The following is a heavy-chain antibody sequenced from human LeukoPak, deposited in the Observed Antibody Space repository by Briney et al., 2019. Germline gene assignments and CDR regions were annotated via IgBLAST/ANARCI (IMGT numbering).Heavy chain of an antibody. J-gene: IGHJ4*02. CDR1: GYTFTGYY. V-gene: IGHV1-2*02. D-gene: IGHD3-10*02. CDR3: ARDLRQMFDYFDY. Sequence: ASVKVSCKASGYTFTGYYMHWVRQAPGQGLEWMGWINPDSGGTNYAQKFRGRVTMTRDTSISTAYMELSRLRSDGTAVYYCARDLRQMFDYFDYWGQGTLVTVSS. CDR2: INPDSGGT.